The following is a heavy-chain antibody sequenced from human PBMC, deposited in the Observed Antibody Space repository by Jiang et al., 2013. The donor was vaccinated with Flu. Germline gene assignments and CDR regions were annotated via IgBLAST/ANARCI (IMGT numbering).Heavy chain of an antibody. CDR3: ARGGSSSWTLPFDY. J-gene: IGHJ4*02. Sequence: GAEVKKPGASVKVSCKASGYTFTPYYMHWVRLAPGQGLEWMGIINPSSGSTTYAQRFQGRVTMTRDTSTSTVYMELSSLRSEDTAVYYCARGGSSSWTLPFDYWGQGTLVTVSS. CDR2: INPSSGST. V-gene: IGHV1-46*03. D-gene: IGHD6-13*01. CDR1: GYTFTPYY.